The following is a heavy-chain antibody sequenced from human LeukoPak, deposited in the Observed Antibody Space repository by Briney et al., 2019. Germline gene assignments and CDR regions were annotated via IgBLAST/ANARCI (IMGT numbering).Heavy chain of an antibody. V-gene: IGHV1-2*02. CDR3: ARTPKYGSGSRYGMDV. CDR1: GYTFTGYY. D-gene: IGHD3-10*01. CDR2: INPNSGGT. J-gene: IGHJ6*02. Sequence: ASVKVSCKASGYTFTGYYMHWVRQAPGQGLGWMGWINPNSGGTNYAQKFQGRVTMTRDTSISTAYMELSRLRSDDTAVYYCARTPKYGSGSRYGMDVWGQGTTVTVSS.